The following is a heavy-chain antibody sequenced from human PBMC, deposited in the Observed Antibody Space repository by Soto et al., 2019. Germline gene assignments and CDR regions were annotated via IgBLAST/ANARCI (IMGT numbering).Heavy chain of an antibody. CDR3: ARTYSTSPMRVDC. Sequence: HPGGSLRLSCAASGFTFSSYAMSWVRQAPGKGLEWVSAISGSGGSTYYADSVKGRFTISRDNAKNTLYLQMNSLRAEDTAVYYGARTYSTSPMRVDCWGQGAQVTVSS. CDR2: ISGSGGST. V-gene: IGHV3-23*01. D-gene: IGHD6-13*01. J-gene: IGHJ4*02. CDR1: GFTFSSYA.